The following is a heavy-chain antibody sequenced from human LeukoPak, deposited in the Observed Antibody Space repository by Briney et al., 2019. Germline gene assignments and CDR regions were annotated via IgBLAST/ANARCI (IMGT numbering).Heavy chain of an antibody. CDR2: INPTGGST. J-gene: IGHJ4*02. V-gene: IGHV1-46*01. D-gene: IGHD6-6*01. Sequence: ASVKVSCKASGYTFPSYFMHWVRQAPGQGLEWMGIINPTGGSTTYAQKFQGRVTMTRDTFTSTVYVELSSLRSDDTAVYYCAKTAARRFDYWGQGTLVTVSS. CDR3: AKTAARRFDY. CDR1: GYTFPSYF.